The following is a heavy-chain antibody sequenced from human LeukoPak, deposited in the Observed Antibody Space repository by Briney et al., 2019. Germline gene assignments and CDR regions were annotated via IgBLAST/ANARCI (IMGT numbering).Heavy chain of an antibody. J-gene: IGHJ3*02. CDR3: ARDEHITMIVVVTQNDAFDI. CDR2: ISSSSSYI. Sequence: GGSLRLSCAASGFTFSSYSMNWVRQAPGKGLEWVSSISSSSSYIYYADSVKGRFTISRDNAKNSLYLQMNSLRAEDTAVYYCARDEHITMIVVVTQNDAFDIWGQGTMVTVSS. V-gene: IGHV3-21*01. CDR1: GFTFSSYS. D-gene: IGHD3-22*01.